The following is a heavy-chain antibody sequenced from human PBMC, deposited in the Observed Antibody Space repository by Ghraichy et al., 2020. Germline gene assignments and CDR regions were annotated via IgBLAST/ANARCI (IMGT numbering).Heavy chain of an antibody. CDR3: ARGSGITGTSDLDY. Sequence: SETLSLTCAVSGGAFSSYYWTWIRQPPGKGLEWIGEVYDNGNTNYSPSLKSRVTMSVDLTKKRFSLTLSSVTAADTATYYCARGSGITGTSDLDYWGQGSLVIVSS. V-gene: IGHV4-34*01. CDR2: VYDNGNT. CDR1: GGAFSSYY. D-gene: IGHD1-7*01. J-gene: IGHJ4*02.